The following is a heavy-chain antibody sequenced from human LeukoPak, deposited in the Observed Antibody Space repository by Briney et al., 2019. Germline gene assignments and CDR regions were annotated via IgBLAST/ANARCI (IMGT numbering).Heavy chain of an antibody. CDR1: GGSLSSTTYY. CDR3: ARDFDSPLAFDI. J-gene: IGHJ3*02. V-gene: IGHV4-61*02. Sequence: SQTLSLTCTVSGGSLSSTTYYWSWIRQPAGKGQEWIGRIHVSGSTNYNPSLKSRITISVDTSKNQFFLKLSSVTAADTAVYYCARDFDSPLAFDIWGQGTMVTVSS. D-gene: IGHD3-9*01. CDR2: IHVSGST.